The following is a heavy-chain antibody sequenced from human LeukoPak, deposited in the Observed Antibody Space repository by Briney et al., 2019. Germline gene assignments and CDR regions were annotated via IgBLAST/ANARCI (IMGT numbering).Heavy chain of an antibody. CDR1: GYTFTSYG. D-gene: IGHD1-1*01. J-gene: IGHJ4*02. CDR2: ISAYNGNT. V-gene: IGHV1-18*01. CDR3: ARDDDLGVRD. Sequence: ASVKVSCKASGYTFTSYGISWVRQAPGQGLEWMGWISAYNGNTNYAQKLQGRVTITADKSTSTAYMELSSLRSEDTAVFYCARDDDLGVRDWGQGTLVTVS.